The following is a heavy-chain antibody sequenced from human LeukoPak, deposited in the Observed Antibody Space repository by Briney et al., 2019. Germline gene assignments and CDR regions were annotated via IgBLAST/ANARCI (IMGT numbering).Heavy chain of an antibody. CDR2: INPSGGST. D-gene: IGHD5-24*01. CDR3: ARSSRVYMDV. J-gene: IGHJ6*03. CDR1: VYTFTSYY. V-gene: IGHV1-46*01. Sequence: ASVKVSCKASVYTFTSYYMHWERQAPGQGLEWMGIINPSGGSTSYAQKFQGRVTVTRDMSTSTVYMELSSLRSDDTAVYYCARSSRVYMDVWGKGTTVTVSS.